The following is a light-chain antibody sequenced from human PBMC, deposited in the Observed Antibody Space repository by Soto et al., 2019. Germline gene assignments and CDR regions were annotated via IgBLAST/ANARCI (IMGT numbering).Light chain of an antibody. CDR3: GSYAGGNAFV. CDR1: SSDVGGYNY. Sequence: QSVLTQSPSASGSPGQSVTISCIGTSSDVGGYNYVSWYQHHPGKAPNLIIYEVTKRPSGVPDRFSGSRSGTTASLTVSVLQAEDEAVYYCGSYAGGNAFVFGTGTKVTVL. CDR2: EVT. J-gene: IGLJ1*01. V-gene: IGLV2-8*01.